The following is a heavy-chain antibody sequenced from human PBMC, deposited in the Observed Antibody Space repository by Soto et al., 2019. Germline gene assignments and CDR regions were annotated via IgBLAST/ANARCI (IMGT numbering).Heavy chain of an antibody. CDR3: AREYGMDV. Sequence: HVQLVQSGAEVKKPGASVNVSCKASGYSFHTYAISWVRQAPGQGLEWVGWISGYNGNTNYAQKFQGRVTLTRDTSTKTAFMKLRSLTGDDTAVYYCAREYGMDVWGQGTTVTVSS. CDR1: GYSFHTYA. V-gene: IGHV1-18*01. J-gene: IGHJ6*02. CDR2: ISGYNGNT.